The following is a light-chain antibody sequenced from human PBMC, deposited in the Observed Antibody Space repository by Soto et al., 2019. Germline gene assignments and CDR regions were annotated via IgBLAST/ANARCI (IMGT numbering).Light chain of an antibody. J-gene: IGLJ1*01. CDR1: SSNIGAGYD. CDR2: GNT. V-gene: IGLV1-40*01. Sequence: QPVLTQPPSVSGAPGQRVTISCTGSSSNIGAGYDVHWYQQLPGTAPKILIYGNTNRPSGVPDRFSGSKSGTSASLAITGLQAEDEADYYCQSYDSSLSVNYVFGTGTKVTVL. CDR3: QSYDSSLSVNYV.